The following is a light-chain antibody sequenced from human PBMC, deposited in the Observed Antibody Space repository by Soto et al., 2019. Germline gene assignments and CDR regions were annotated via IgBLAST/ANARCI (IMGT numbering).Light chain of an antibody. CDR1: QSVSSSY. Sequence: IVLTQSPGTLSLSAGERATLSCRASQSVSSSYLAWYQQKPGQAPRLLIYGASSRATGIPDRFSGSGSGTDFTLTISRLEPEDFAVYYCQQYGSSLITFGQGTRLEIK. CDR2: GAS. J-gene: IGKJ5*01. CDR3: QQYGSSLIT. V-gene: IGKV3-20*01.